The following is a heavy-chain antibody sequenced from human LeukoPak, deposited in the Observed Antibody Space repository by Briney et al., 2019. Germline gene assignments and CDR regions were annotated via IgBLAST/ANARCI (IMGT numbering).Heavy chain of an antibody. CDR1: GYTFTSYD. CDR3: ARVAEGGLLWFGEPDAYYFDY. Sequence: ASVKVSCKASGYTFTSYDINWVRQATGQGLEWMGWMNPNSGNTGYAQKFQGRVTITRNTSISTAYMELSSLRSEDTAVYYCARVAEGGLLWFGEPDAYYFDYWGQGTLVTVSS. J-gene: IGHJ4*02. V-gene: IGHV1-8*03. CDR2: MNPNSGNT. D-gene: IGHD3-10*01.